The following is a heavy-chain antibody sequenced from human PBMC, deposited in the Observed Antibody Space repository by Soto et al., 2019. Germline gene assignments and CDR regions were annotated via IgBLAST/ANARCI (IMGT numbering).Heavy chain of an antibody. CDR3: ARDRASTVTTVPYYYYGMDV. Sequence: GASVKVSCKASGYTFTSYYMHWVRQAPGQGLEWMGIINPSGGSTSYAQKFQGRVTMTRDTSTSTVYMELSSLRSEDTAVYYCARDRASTVTTVPYYYYGMDVWGQGTTVTVSS. CDR1: GYTFTSYY. J-gene: IGHJ6*02. V-gene: IGHV1-46*01. CDR2: INPSGGST. D-gene: IGHD4-4*01.